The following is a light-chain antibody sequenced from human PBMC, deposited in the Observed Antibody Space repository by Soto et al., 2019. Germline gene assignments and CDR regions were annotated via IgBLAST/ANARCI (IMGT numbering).Light chain of an antibody. Sequence: QSALTQPRSVSGSPGQSVTISCTGTSSDVGGYNYVSWYQQYSGKAPKVMIYEVSNRPSGVSNRFSGSKSGNTASLTISGLQPEDEADYYCNSFTSRSTFVFGTGTKLTVL. CDR3: NSFTSRSTFV. V-gene: IGLV2-14*01. CDR2: EVS. J-gene: IGLJ1*01. CDR1: SSDVGGYNY.